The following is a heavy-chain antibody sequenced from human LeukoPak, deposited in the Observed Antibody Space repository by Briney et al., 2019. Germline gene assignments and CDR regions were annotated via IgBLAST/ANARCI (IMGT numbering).Heavy chain of an antibody. D-gene: IGHD1-14*01. Sequence: SETLSLTCAVYGGSFSGYYWSWIRQPPGKGLEWIGEINHSGSTNYNPSLKSRVTISIDTSKSQFSLKLNSVTAADTAVYYCAREVGNSYYYYYMDVWGRGTTVTVSS. V-gene: IGHV4-34*01. CDR3: AREVGNSYYYYYMDV. J-gene: IGHJ6*03. CDR2: INHSGST. CDR1: GGSFSGYY.